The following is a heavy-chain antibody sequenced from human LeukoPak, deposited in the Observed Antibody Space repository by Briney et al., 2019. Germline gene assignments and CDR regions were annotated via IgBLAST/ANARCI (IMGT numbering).Heavy chain of an antibody. CDR3: ASGDSSDYGDYGFGY. D-gene: IGHD4-17*01. CDR2: IHYSGST. Sequence: PSETLSLTCTVSGGSIRTSGYYWGWIRQPPGKGLDWIGIIHYSGSTYYNPSLKSRVTMSVHTSMTQFSLKLSSVTAADTAVYYCASGDSSDYGDYGFGYWGQGTLVTVSS. J-gene: IGHJ4*02. V-gene: IGHV4-39*07. CDR1: GGSIRTSGYY.